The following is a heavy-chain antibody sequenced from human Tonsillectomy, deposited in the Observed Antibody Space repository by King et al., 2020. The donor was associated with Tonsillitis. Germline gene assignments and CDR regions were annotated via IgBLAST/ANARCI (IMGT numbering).Heavy chain of an antibody. Sequence: VQLVESGGGLVQPGGSLRLSCAASGFTFSSYALSWVRQAPGKGLEWVSIIYSGGTSTYYADSVKGRFTISKDNSKNTLYLQMNSLTAEDTAVYYCAKDQRGIGAAEDAFDIWGQGTMVTVSS. CDR1: GFTFSSYA. V-gene: IGHV3-23*03. D-gene: IGHD6-13*01. CDR2: IYSGGTST. J-gene: IGHJ3*02. CDR3: AKDQRGIGAAEDAFDI.